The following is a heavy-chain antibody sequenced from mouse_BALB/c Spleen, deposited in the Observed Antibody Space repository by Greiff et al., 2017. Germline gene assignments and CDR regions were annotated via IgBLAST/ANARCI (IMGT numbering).Heavy chain of an antibody. J-gene: IGHJ2*01. CDR3: ARLRTTVVAFDY. CDR1: GDSITSGY. V-gene: IGHV3-8*02. Sequence: EVQLQQSGPSLVKPSQTLSLTCSVTGDSITSGYWNWIRKFPGNKLEYMGYISYSGSTYYNPSLKSRISITRDTSKNQYYLQLNSVTTEDTATYYCARLRTTVVAFDYWGQGTTLTVSS. CDR2: ISYSGST. D-gene: IGHD1-1*01.